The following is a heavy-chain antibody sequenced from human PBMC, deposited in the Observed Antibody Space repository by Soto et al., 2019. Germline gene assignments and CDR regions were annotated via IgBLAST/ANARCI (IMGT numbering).Heavy chain of an antibody. J-gene: IGHJ6*02. V-gene: IGHV3-7*03. CDR3: ARDRARGYSYGYSYYYYGMDV. Sequence: GGSLRLSCAASGFTFSSYWMSWVRQAPGKGLEWVANIKQDGSEKYYVDSVKGRFTISRDNAKNSLYLQMNSLRAEDTAVYYCARDRARGYSYGYSYYYYGMDVWGQGTTVTVSS. CDR2: IKQDGSEK. D-gene: IGHD5-18*01. CDR1: GFTFSSYW.